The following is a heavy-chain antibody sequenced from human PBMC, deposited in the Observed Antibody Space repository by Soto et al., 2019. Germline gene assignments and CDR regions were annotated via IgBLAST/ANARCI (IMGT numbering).Heavy chain of an antibody. CDR1: GGSISSYY. J-gene: IGHJ4*02. V-gene: IGHV4-59*01. CDR3: ARDDEGLNLGY. CDR2: IYYSGST. Sequence: SETLSLTCTVSGGSISSYYWSWIRQPPGKGLEWIGYIYYSGSTNYNPSLKSRVTISVDTSKNQFSLKLSSVAAADTAVYYCARDDEGLNLGYWGQGTLVTVSS.